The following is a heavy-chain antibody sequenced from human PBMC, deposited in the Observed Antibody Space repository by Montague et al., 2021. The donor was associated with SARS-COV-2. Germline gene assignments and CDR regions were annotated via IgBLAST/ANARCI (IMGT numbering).Heavy chain of an antibody. Sequence: SLRLSCAASGFTFNSYWMHWVRQAPGRGLVWVSRINSDGSYTTYADSVKGRFTTSRGNAKNTLYLQMNSLRAEDTAVYHCTRGGPLSYYYYGMDVWGQGTTVTVSS. J-gene: IGHJ6*02. CDR2: INSDGSYT. CDR3: TRGGPLSYYYYGMDV. V-gene: IGHV3-74*01. D-gene: IGHD1-14*01. CDR1: GFTFNSYW.